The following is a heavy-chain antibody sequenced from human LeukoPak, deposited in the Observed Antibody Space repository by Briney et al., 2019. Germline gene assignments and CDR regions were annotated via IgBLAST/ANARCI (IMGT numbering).Heavy chain of an antibody. CDR3: AREWKYYFDY. J-gene: IGHJ4*02. Sequence: PGGSLRLSCAASGFTFSSYAMHWVRQAPGKGLEWVAVISYDGSNKYYADSVKGRFTISRDNSKNTLYLQMNSLRAEDTAMYYCAREWKYYFDYWGQGTLVTVSS. D-gene: IGHD1-1*01. V-gene: IGHV3-30-3*01. CDR1: GFTFSSYA. CDR2: ISYDGSNK.